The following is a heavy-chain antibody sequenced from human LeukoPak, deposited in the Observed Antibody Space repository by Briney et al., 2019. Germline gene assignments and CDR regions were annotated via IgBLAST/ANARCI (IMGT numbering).Heavy chain of an antibody. CDR2: ISYSGST. D-gene: IGHD5-18*01. CDR3: ARGYSYVYFDY. Sequence: SETLSLTCIVSGGSISSYYWNWIRQPPGKGLEWIGYISYSGSTNYNPSLKSRVTISVDTSKNQFSLKLSPVTAADTAVYYCARGYSYVYFDYWGQGTLVTVSS. V-gene: IGHV4-59*01. CDR1: GGSISSYY. J-gene: IGHJ4*02.